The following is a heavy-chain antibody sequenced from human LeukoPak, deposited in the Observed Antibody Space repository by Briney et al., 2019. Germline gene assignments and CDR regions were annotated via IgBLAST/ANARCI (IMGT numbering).Heavy chain of an antibody. CDR2: ISWNSGSI. Sequence: GGSLRLSCAASGFTFDDYAMHWVRQAPGKGLEWVSGISWNSGSIGYADSVKGRFTISRDNAKNSLYLQMNSLRAEDTALYYCAKAYSSSWSPFDYWGQGTLVTVSS. CDR1: GFTFDDYA. D-gene: IGHD6-13*01. J-gene: IGHJ4*02. V-gene: IGHV3-9*01. CDR3: AKAYSSSWSPFDY.